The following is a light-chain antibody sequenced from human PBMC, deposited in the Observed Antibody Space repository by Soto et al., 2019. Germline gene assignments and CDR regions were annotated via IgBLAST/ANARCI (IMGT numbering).Light chain of an antibody. CDR3: SSYTSSSLHVV. CDR1: SSDVGCYNY. Sequence: QSALTQPASVSGSPGQSITISCTGTSSDVGCYNYVSWYQQHPGKPPKLMIYDVSNRPSGVSNRFSGSKSGNTASLTISGLQAEDEADYYCSSYTSSSLHVVFGGGTKLTVL. CDR2: DVS. J-gene: IGLJ2*01. V-gene: IGLV2-14*01.